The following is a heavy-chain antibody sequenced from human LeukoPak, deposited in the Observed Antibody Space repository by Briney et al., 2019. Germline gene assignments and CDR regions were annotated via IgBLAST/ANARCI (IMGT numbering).Heavy chain of an antibody. D-gene: IGHD4-23*01. CDR1: GFTVSSNY. Sequence: GGSLRLSCAASGFTVSSNYMSWVRQAPGKGLEWVSIIYSGGSTYYADSVKGRFTISRDNSKNTLYLQMNSLRAEDTAVYYCARDYGGEYYFDYWGQGTLVTVSS. CDR3: ARDYGGEYYFDY. V-gene: IGHV3-66*01. J-gene: IGHJ4*02. CDR2: IYSGGST.